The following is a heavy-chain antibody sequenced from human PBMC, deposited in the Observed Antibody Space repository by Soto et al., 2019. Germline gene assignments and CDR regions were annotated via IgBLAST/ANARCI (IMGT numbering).Heavy chain of an antibody. D-gene: IGHD4-4*01. CDR2: ITGSGYTT. CDR1: GFTYNKYA. V-gene: IGHV3-23*01. J-gene: IGHJ4*02. Sequence: EVQLLESGGGLVQPGGSLRLSCAASGFTYNKYAMNWVRQAPGKGLEWVSSITGSGYTTYYIDSVKGRFTISRDNSKNTLYLQMNSLRAEDTAVYYCGKDFDDYIDPGLIEFWGQGTLVTVSS. CDR3: GKDFDDYIDPGLIEF.